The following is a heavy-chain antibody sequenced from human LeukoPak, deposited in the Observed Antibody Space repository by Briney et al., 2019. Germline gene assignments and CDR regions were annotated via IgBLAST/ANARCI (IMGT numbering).Heavy chain of an antibody. D-gene: IGHD5-18*01. Sequence: SETLSLTCTVSGGSISSYYWSWIRLPPGKGLEWIGYIYYSGSTNYNPSLRSRVTISVDTSKNQFSLKLSSVTAADTAVYYCASSPSGYSYGWWFDPWGQGTLVTVSS. CDR1: GGSISSYY. CDR2: IYYSGST. V-gene: IGHV4-59*01. CDR3: ASSPSGYSYGWWFDP. J-gene: IGHJ5*02.